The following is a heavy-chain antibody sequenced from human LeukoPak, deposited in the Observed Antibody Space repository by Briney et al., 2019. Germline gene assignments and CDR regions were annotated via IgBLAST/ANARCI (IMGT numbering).Heavy chain of an antibody. CDR2: LSATGDIT. CDR1: GFIFKNYV. V-gene: IGHV3-23*01. D-gene: IGHD6-13*01. J-gene: IGHJ4*02. Sequence: GGSLRLSCAGSGFIFKNYVMTWVRPAPGKGLDWASSLSATGDITYYADSVKGRFTVSRDNSNGTVFLQMNSLRAEDTAVYYCAKDSHPLSSSSWFFESWGQGTLVTVSS. CDR3: AKDSHPLSSSSWFFES.